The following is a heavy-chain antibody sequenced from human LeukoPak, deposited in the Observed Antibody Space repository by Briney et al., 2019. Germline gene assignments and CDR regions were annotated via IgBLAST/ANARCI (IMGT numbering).Heavy chain of an antibody. CDR1: GFTLSNYA. D-gene: IGHD6-19*01. Sequence: GGSLRLSCAASGFTLSNYAMHWIRQAPGKGLEWVAVIGYDGLNKYYADSVKGRFTISRDDSQNTVYLQMNSLRREDTAVYYCARDNTRAVAGTGAFDYWGQGALVTVSS. J-gene: IGHJ4*02. CDR3: ARDNTRAVAGTGAFDY. CDR2: IGYDGLNK. V-gene: IGHV3-30*04.